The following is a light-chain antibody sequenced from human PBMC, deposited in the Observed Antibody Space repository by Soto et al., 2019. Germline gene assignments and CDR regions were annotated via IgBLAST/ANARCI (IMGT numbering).Light chain of an antibody. CDR3: CSYAGSSTFLVV. CDR1: SSDVGSYNL. CDR2: EGS. J-gene: IGLJ2*01. Sequence: QSALTQPASVSGSPGQSITISCTGTSSDVGSYNLVSWYQQHPGKAPKLMIYEGSKRPSGVSNRFSGSKSGNTASLTISGLQAEDEAYYYCCSYAGSSTFLVVFGGGTKVTVL. V-gene: IGLV2-23*01.